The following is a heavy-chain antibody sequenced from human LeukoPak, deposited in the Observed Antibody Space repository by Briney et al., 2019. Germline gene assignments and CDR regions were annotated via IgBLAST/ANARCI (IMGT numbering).Heavy chain of an antibody. V-gene: IGHV1-2*06. CDR3: ARSDHYYYYMDV. CDR1: GYTFTGYY. Sequence: ASVKVSCKASGYTFTGYYMHWVRQAPGQGLEWMGRINPNSGGTNYAQKFQGRVTMTRDTSIGTAYMELSRLRSDDTAVYYCARSDHYYYYMDVWGKGTTVTVSS. J-gene: IGHJ6*03. CDR2: INPNSGGT.